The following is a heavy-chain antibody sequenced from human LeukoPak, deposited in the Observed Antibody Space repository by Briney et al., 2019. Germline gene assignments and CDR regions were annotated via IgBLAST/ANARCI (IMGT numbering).Heavy chain of an antibody. CDR1: GFIFSSYE. D-gene: IGHD6-19*01. CDR2: ISSSGNTI. Sequence: GGSLRLSCAASGFIFSSYEMTWVRQAPGKGLEWVSYISSSGNTINYADSVKGRFTISRDNAKNSLYLQMNSLRAEDTAVYHCARVDHIAVPGCFDSWGQGTLVTVSS. CDR3: ARVDHIAVPGCFDS. J-gene: IGHJ4*02. V-gene: IGHV3-48*03.